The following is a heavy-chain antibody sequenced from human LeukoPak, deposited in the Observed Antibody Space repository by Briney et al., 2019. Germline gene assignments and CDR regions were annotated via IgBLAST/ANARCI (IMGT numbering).Heavy chain of an antibody. CDR2: IYHSGST. CDR3: ARHWGYIAVAGRGGYFDY. J-gene: IGHJ4*02. V-gene: IGHV4-38-2*02. CDR1: GYSISSGYY. Sequence: SETLSLTCTVSGYSISSGYYWGWIRPPPGKGLEWIGSIYHSGSTYYNPSLKSRVTISVDTSKNQFSLKLSSVTAADTAVYYCARHWGYIAVAGRGGYFDYWGQGTLVTVSS. D-gene: IGHD6-19*01.